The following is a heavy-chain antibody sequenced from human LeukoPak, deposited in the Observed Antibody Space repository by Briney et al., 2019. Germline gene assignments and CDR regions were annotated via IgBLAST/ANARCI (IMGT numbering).Heavy chain of an antibody. J-gene: IGHJ4*02. D-gene: IGHD2-2*01. CDR1: GFTFSSYW. CDR2: INTDGSST. V-gene: IGHV3-74*01. CDR3: ATSYCSSTSCYPVDY. Sequence: GGSLRLSCAASGFTFSSYWMHWVRQAPGKGLVGVSRINTDGSSTSYADSVKGRFTISRDNAKNTLYLQMNSLRAEDTAVYYCATSYCSSTSCYPVDYWGQGTLVTVSS.